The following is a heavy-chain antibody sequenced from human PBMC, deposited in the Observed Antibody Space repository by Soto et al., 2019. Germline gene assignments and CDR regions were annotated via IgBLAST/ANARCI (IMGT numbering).Heavy chain of an antibody. CDR2: IYSSGST. D-gene: IGHD6-13*01. V-gene: IGHV4-39*01. CDR3: ARRERAAGTDWWFDP. J-gene: IGHJ5*02. CDR1: GGSISSSSFH. Sequence: QLQLQESGPGLVKPSETLSLTCTVSGGSISSSSFHWGWIRQPPGKGLEWIGSIYSSGSTYYSPSLQSRVTISVDTSKNQLSLKLSSVTAADTAVYYCARRERAAGTDWWFDPWGQGTLVTVSS.